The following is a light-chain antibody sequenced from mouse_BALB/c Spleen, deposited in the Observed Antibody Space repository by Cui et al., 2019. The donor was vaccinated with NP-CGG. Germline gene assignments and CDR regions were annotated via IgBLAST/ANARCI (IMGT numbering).Light chain of an antibody. J-gene: IGLJ1*01. CDR3: ALWYSNHWV. CDR1: IGAVTTSNY. CDR2: GTN. V-gene: IGLV1*01. Sequence: AVVTHESALTTSPGETVTLTCRSSIGAVTTSNYANWVQEKPDHLFTGLIGGTNNRAPGVPARFSGSLIGDKAALTITGAQTEDKAIYFCALWYSNHWVFGGGTKLTVL.